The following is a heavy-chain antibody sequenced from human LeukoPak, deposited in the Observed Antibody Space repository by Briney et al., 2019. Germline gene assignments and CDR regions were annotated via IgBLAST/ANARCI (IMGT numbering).Heavy chain of an antibody. V-gene: IGHV4-59*08. CDR1: GGSMSPYY. J-gene: IGHJ4*02. CDR3: ARQDGLSYFDY. Sequence: SETLSLTCTVSGGSMSPYYWSWIRQTPGKGLEWIGYIYYSGSTNYNPSLKSRVTISVDTSKNQFSLKLSSVTAADTAVYYCARQDGLSYFDYWGQGTLVTVSS. CDR2: IYYSGST. D-gene: IGHD5-24*01.